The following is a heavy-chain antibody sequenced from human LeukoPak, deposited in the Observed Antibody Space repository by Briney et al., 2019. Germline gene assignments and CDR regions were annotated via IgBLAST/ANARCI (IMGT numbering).Heavy chain of an antibody. CDR3: ARDAGANAY. D-gene: IGHD4/OR15-4a*01. Sequence: PSETLSLTCTVSGVSISTGYWTWVRQPPGKRLEWIGYIHYSVAATYNPSLQSRVTISIDTSKNQVSLKMTSVTSADTAVYYCARDAGANAYWGQGALVTVSS. CDR1: GVSISTGY. CDR2: IHYSVAA. V-gene: IGHV4-59*01. J-gene: IGHJ4*02.